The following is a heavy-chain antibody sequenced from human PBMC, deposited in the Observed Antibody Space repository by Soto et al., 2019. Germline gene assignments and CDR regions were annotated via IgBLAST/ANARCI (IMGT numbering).Heavy chain of an antibody. V-gene: IGHV1-46*03. J-gene: IGHJ2*01. CDR2: INPSGVTT. CDR1: GYTFTSYY. CDR3: ARGAEYFDP. D-gene: IGHD1-26*01. Sequence: QVQLVQSGAEVRQPGASVKVSCKTSGYTFTSYYIHWVRQAPGQGLEWMGIINPSGVTTRYAQKFQGRVIMTRDTSTSTVFMVVSSLRSEDTAVYYCARGAEYFDPWGRGTLVTVSS.